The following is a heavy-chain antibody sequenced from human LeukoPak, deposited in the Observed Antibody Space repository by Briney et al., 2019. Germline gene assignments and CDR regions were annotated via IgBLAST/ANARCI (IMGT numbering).Heavy chain of an antibody. CDR3: ARGPLLVPAAIRRFDP. Sequence: SETLSLTCTVSGGSISSHYWSWIRQPPGKGLEWIGYIYYSGSTNYNPSLRSRVTISVDTSKNQFFLILSSVTAADTAVYYCARGPLLVPAAIRRFDPWGQGTLVTVSS. CDR2: IYYSGST. CDR1: GGSISSHY. D-gene: IGHD2-2*02. V-gene: IGHV4-59*11. J-gene: IGHJ5*02.